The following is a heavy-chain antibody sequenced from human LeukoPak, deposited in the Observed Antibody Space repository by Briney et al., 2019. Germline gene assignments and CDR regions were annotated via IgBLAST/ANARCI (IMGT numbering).Heavy chain of an antibody. Sequence: GGSLRLSCAASGFTFSNYAMSWVRQAPGKGLEWVANIKQGGSEKYYVDSVKGRFTISRDNAKNSLYLQMNSLRAEDTAVYYCARDIKALLWFGELLSDVYYYGMFVCGQGNTVTVSS. CDR3: ARDIKALLWFGELLSDVYYYGMFV. CDR1: GFTFSNYA. D-gene: IGHD3-10*01. J-gene: IGHJ6*02. V-gene: IGHV3-7*01. CDR2: IKQGGSEK.